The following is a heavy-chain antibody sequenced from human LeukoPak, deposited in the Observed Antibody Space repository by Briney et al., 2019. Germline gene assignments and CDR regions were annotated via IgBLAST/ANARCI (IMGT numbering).Heavy chain of an antibody. CDR2: IKQDGSVE. Sequence: GGSLRLSCAASGFTYTNYWMAWVRQAPGKGLQWVASIKQDGSVEYYVDSVKGRFTISRDNAKNSHYLQMNSLRVEDMAVYYCARWADDSGIYYIASWGQGTLITVSS. CDR1: GFTYTNYW. D-gene: IGHD3-10*01. V-gene: IGHV3-7*01. J-gene: IGHJ5*02. CDR3: ARWADDSGIYYIAS.